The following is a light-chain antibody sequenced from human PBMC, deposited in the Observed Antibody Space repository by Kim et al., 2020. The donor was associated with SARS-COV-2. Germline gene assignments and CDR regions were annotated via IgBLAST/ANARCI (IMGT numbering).Light chain of an antibody. CDR2: DKT. Sequence: ALVQKARIRRHGGGPHKYYAASCHQRQQRPPLLFLYDKTNRPSGIPHRCSGASTGNTASFTITGAQAEDEAAYYCTTRDSSGDHVVFGGGTKVTVL. CDR1: GPHKYY. J-gene: IGLJ2*01. CDR3: TTRDSSGDHVV. V-gene: IGLV3-19*01.